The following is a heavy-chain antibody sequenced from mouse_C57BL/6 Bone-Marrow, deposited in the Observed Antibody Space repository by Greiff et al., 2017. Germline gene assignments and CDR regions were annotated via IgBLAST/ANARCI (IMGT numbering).Heavy chain of an antibody. Sequence: EVQLQQSGPGMVKPSQSLSLTCTVTGYSITSGYDWHWIRHFPGNKLEWMGYISYSGSTNYNPSLKSRISLTHDTSTNHFFLKLNSLTTEDTATYYGARGYYGSGSWFAYWGQGTLVTVSA. D-gene: IGHD1-1*01. CDR2: ISYSGST. CDR1: GYSITSGYD. J-gene: IGHJ3*01. V-gene: IGHV3-1*01. CDR3: ARGYYGSGSWFAY.